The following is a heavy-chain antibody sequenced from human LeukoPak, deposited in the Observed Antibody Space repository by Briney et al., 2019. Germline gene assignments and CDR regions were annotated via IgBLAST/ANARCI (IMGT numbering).Heavy chain of an antibody. D-gene: IGHD2-8*01. Sequence: PAVSLRLSCTASGFIFSTYMMNWVRQAPGKVLELVSFINSSSTAIYYENSVKGLFTISSDNAKNSLYLQMNSVGVEDTAVYHCVREVDHNEGFDYWGQGTLVTVSS. CDR2: INSSSTAI. J-gene: IGHJ4*02. V-gene: IGHV3-21*01. CDR3: VREVDHNEGFDY. CDR1: GFIFSTYM.